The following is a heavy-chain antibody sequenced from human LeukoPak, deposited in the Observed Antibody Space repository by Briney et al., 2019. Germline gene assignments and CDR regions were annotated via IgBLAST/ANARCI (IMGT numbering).Heavy chain of an antibody. V-gene: IGHV3-21*04. CDR2: VSSSSSYI. J-gene: IGHJ4*02. D-gene: IGHD6-19*01. Sequence: KSGGSLRLSCAASGFTFSSYSMNWVRQAPGKGLEWISSVSSSSSYIYYADSVKGRFTISRDNSKNTLYLQMNSLRAEDTAVYYCAKAQWLVSENYFDYWGQGTLVTVSS. CDR3: AKAQWLVSENYFDY. CDR1: GFTFSSYS.